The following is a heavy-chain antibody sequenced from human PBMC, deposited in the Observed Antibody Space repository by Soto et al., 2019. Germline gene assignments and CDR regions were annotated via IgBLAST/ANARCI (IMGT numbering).Heavy chain of an antibody. V-gene: IGHV4-31*03. Sequence: SETLSLTCTVSGGSISSGGYYWSWIRQHPGKGLEWIGYIYYSGSTYYNPSLKSRVTISVDTSRNQFSLKLSSVTAADTAVYYCARGARIAAAGTLDYWGQGTLVTVSS. J-gene: IGHJ4*02. CDR3: ARGARIAAAGTLDY. CDR1: GGSISSGGYY. CDR2: IYYSGST. D-gene: IGHD6-13*01.